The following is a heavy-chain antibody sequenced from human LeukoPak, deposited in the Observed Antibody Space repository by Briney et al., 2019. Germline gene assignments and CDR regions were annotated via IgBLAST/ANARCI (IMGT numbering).Heavy chain of an antibody. J-gene: IGHJ4*02. Sequence: SETLSLTCTVSGGSISSYYWSWIRQPPGKGLEWIGYIYYSGSTNYNPSFKSRVTISVDTSKNQFSLKLSSVTAADTAVYYCARGPVWGSYRRIDYWGQGTLVTVSS. V-gene: IGHV4-59*01. CDR2: IYYSGST. CDR3: ARGPVWGSYRRIDY. D-gene: IGHD3-16*02. CDR1: GGSISSYY.